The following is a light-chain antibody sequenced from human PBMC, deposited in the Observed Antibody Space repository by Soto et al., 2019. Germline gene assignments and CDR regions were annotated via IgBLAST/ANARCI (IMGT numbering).Light chain of an antibody. V-gene: IGKV1-9*01. Sequence: DIQLTQSPSFLSPSIGESVTITCRASQVISTSLAWYQVTPGKAPTLLIYAASTLESGVPSRFSATVSGTEFSLTITSLQPEDFVTYYCQQLFDSPITFGQGTRLEI. J-gene: IGKJ5*01. CDR2: AAS. CDR1: QVISTS. CDR3: QQLFDSPIT.